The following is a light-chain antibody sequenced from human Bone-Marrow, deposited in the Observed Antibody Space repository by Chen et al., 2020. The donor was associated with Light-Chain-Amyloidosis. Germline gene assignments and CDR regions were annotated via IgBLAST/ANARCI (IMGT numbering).Light chain of an antibody. CDR3: GAWDPSLTLYV. Sequence: QTVLTQPPSVSAAAGQKVTISCPGSSANVESNYVSWYQQFPGTAPKLLIYDNDKRLSGIPDRFSASKSGTSATLGITGLQTGDGADYYCGAWDPSLTLYVFGTGTKVTVL. V-gene: IGLV1-51*01. J-gene: IGLJ1*01. CDR2: DND. CDR1: SANVESNY.